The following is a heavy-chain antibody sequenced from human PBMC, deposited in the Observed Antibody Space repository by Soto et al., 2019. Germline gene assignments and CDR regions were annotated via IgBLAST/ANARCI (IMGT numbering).Heavy chain of an antibody. CDR3: ARDGPINSGYDFYYYYGMDV. J-gene: IGHJ6*02. D-gene: IGHD5-12*01. CDR2: IIPIFGTA. V-gene: IGHV1-69*13. Sequence: SVKVSCKASGGTFSSYAISRVRQAPGQGLEWMGGIIPIFGTANYAQKFQGRVTITADESTSTAYMELSSLRSEDTAVYYCARDGPINSGYDFYYYYGMDVWGQGTTVTVSS. CDR1: GGTFSSYA.